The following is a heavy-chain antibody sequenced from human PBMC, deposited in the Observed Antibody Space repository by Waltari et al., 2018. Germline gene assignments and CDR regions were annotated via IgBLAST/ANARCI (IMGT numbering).Heavy chain of an antibody. D-gene: IGHD2-2*01. V-gene: IGHV3-21*01. J-gene: IGHJ4*02. Sequence: EVHLVESGGGLVKPGGSLRLSCAASGFSFSSYNMNWVRQAPGQGLECVSSIFTTGTSMYYADSVKGRFTISRDNANNLLYLHMNSLRAEDTALYYCAKDSSAAFSTSSLDSWGQGTLVTVSS. CDR1: GFSFSSYN. CDR3: AKDSSAAFSTSSLDS. CDR2: IFTTGTSM.